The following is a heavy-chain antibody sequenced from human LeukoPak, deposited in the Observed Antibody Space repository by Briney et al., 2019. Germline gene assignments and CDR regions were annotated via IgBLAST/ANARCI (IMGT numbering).Heavy chain of an antibody. J-gene: IGHJ5*02. D-gene: IGHD5-18*01. CDR2: IYNSGIF. Sequence: SETLSLTCIVSGASVRSGGFYWSWIRQHPGKGLEYIGYIYNSGIFFYNPSLESRLTMSVDTSMNQFSLKLSSVTAADTAVYYCARGIGGYRFAPWGQGTLVIVSS. CDR3: ARGIGGYRFAP. V-gene: IGHV4-31*03. CDR1: GASVRSGGFY.